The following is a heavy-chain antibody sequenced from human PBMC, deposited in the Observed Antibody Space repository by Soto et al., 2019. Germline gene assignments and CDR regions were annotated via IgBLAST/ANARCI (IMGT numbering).Heavy chain of an antibody. Sequence: PVGSLRLSCAASGFTFSSYAMSWVRQAPGKGLEWVSAISGSGGSTYYADSVKGRFTISRDNSKNTLYLQMNSLRAEDTAVYYCARVPDSSGYYPWGQGTLVTVSS. D-gene: IGHD3-22*01. CDR1: GFTFSSYA. CDR3: ARVPDSSGYYP. CDR2: ISGSGGST. J-gene: IGHJ5*02. V-gene: IGHV3-23*01.